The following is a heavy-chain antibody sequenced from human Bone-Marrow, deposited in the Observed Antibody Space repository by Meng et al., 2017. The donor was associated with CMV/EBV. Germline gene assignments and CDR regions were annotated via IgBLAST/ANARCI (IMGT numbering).Heavy chain of an antibody. CDR3: ARDITYYYDSSGYYSMYY. CDR2: ISYDGSNK. J-gene: IGHJ4*02. CDR1: TFSSYA. Sequence: TFSSYAIHWVRQAPGKGLEWVAVISYDGSNKYYADSVKGRFTISRDNSKNTLYLQMNSLRAEDTAVYYCARDITYYYDSSGYYSMYYWGQGTLVTVSS. V-gene: IGHV3-30*04. D-gene: IGHD3-22*01.